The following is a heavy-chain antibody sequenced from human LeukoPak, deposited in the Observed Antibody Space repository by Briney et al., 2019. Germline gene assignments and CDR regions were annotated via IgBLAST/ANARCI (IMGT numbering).Heavy chain of an antibody. CDR1: GGSISRSSYY. Sequence: PSETLSLTCTVSGGSISRSSYYWGWIRQPPGKGLEWIGSIYYSGSTYYNPSLKSRVTISVDTPKTQFSLKLSSVTAADTAVYYCASVTTVTTQFDYWGQGTLVTVSS. CDR3: ASVTTVTTQFDY. V-gene: IGHV4-39*01. D-gene: IGHD4-17*01. CDR2: IYYSGST. J-gene: IGHJ4*02.